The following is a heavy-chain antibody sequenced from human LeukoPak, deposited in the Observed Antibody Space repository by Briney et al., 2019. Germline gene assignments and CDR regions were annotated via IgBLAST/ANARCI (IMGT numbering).Heavy chain of an antibody. CDR3: AKDRQKDRAAPGTVFDY. Sequence: PGGSLRLSCAASGFTVSSYAMGWVRQAPGKGLEWVSAIGGGGNDNTYYADSVKGRFTISRDNFKNTLYLQMNSLRVEDTALYYRAKDRQKDRAAPGTVFDYWGQGNLVTVSS. D-gene: IGHD6-13*01. CDR1: GFTVSSYA. V-gene: IGHV3-23*01. J-gene: IGHJ4*02. CDR2: IGGGGNDNT.